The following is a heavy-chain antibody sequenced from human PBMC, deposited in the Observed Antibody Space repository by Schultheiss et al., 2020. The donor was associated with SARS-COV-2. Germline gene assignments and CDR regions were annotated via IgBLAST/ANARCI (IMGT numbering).Heavy chain of an antibody. D-gene: IGHD2-2*01. CDR1: GGTFSSYA. CDR3: ARVPGAVVVPAAIVDFVRGYYDYGMDV. Sequence: SVKVSCKASGGTFSSYAISWVRQAPGQGLEWMGGIIPIFGTANYAQKFQGRVTITADESTSTAYMELSSLRSEDTAVYYCARVPGAVVVPAAIVDFVRGYYDYGMDVWGQGNTVTVSS. CDR2: IIPIFGTA. V-gene: IGHV1-69*13. J-gene: IGHJ6*02.